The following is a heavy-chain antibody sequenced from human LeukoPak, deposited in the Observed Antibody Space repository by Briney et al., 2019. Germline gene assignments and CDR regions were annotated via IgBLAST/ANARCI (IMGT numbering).Heavy chain of an antibody. CDR1: SGSISTSSYC. J-gene: IGHJ4*01. V-gene: IGHV4-39*01. CDR2: ITYSGTT. D-gene: IGHD6-25*01. Sequence: SETLSLTCTVSSGSISTSSYCWGWIRQPPGKGLEWIGSITYSGTTYYNPSLKSRVTISVDTSNNQFSLRLTSVTAADTAVYFCARHPSSAWHADYWGHGTLVTVSS. CDR3: ARHPSSAWHADY.